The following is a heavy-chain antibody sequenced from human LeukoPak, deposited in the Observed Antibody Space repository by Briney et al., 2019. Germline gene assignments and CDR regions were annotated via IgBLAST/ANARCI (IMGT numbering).Heavy chain of an antibody. CDR2: ISAYNGNT. J-gene: IGHJ4*02. CDR1: GYTFTSYG. Sequence: ASVKVSCKASGYTFTSYGISWVRQAPGQGLEWMGWISAYNGNTNYAQKLQGRVTMTTDTSTSTAYMELRSLRSDDTAVYYCARDSVGMVRGVPSYWGQGTLVTVSS. CDR3: ARDSVGMVRGVPSY. D-gene: IGHD3-10*01. V-gene: IGHV1-18*01.